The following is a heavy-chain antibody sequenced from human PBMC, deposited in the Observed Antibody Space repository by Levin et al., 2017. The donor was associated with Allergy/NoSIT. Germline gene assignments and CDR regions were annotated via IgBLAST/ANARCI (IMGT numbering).Heavy chain of an antibody. CDR2: IYWNDDK. CDR3: THLTAGAGGGWFDP. V-gene: IGHV2-5*01. D-gene: IGHD2-8*02. CDR1: GFSLTPSGLG. Sequence: SGPTLVSPTQTLTLTCSVSGFSLTPSGLGVGWIRQSPGKALDWLALIYWNDDKRYSHSLQSRLTITKDTSKNQVVLTMTNMDPVDTGTYFCTHLTAGAGGGWFDPWGPGTLVTVSS. J-gene: IGHJ5*02.